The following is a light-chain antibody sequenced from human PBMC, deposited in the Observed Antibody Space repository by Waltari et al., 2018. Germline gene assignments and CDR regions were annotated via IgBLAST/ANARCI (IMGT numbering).Light chain of an antibody. CDR3: LQYVNLPYT. CDR2: DAS. V-gene: IGKV1-33*01. Sequence: DIQMTQSPSSLSASVGDRVTITCQASQDISIYLNWYQQKPGKAPKLLIYDASNLETGVPSRFSGSGSGTDFTFTISSLQPEDIATYYCLQYVNLPYTFGQGTKLEIK. J-gene: IGKJ2*01. CDR1: QDISIY.